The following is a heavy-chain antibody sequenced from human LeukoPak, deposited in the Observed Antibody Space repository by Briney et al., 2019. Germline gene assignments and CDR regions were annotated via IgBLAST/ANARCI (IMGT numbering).Heavy chain of an antibody. V-gene: IGHV1-18*01. CDR3: ARGIAAAGTYYYYYIHV. Sequence: ASVKVSCKASGYTLTRYGISWVRQAPGQGVEGMGWISDYNDNTNYAQKLQGRVTMTTDPSTSTAYMELRSLRSDDAAVYYCARGIAAAGTYYYYYIHVWGKGTTLTVPS. CDR1: GYTLTRYG. CDR2: ISDYNDNT. D-gene: IGHD6-13*01. J-gene: IGHJ6*03.